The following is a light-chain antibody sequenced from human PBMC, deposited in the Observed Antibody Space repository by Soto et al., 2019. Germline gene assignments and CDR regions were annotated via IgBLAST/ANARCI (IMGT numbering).Light chain of an antibody. J-gene: IGKJ2*01. V-gene: IGKV1-5*03. CDR3: QPYNSLYT. CDR1: QSISNS. CDR2: KAS. Sequence: DIQMTPSPSTRYASVGDRVTMTCRASQSISNSLAWYQQKPGKAPKLLIYKASSLESGVPSRFSGSGSETEFTLTISSLQPDDSATYYCQPYNSLYTFCPGTKVDIK.